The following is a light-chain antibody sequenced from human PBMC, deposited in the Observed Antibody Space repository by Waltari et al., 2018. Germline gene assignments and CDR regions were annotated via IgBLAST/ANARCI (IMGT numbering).Light chain of an antibody. V-gene: IGLV2-14*01. J-gene: IGLJ3*02. CDR1: SSDVGDYNY. Sequence: QSALTQPASVSGSPGQSITISCTGTSSDVGDYNYVFWYQQHPGQAPKHMIYEVSNRPSGVSNRCSVSTSGNTASLTISGLRSEDDGDYYCAVWDDSLSGAVFGGGTKLTVL. CDR3: AVWDDSLSGAV. CDR2: EVS.